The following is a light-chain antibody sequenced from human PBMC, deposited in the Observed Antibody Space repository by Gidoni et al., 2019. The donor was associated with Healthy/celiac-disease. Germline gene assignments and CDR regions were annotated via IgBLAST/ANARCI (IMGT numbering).Light chain of an antibody. CDR3: QQYDNLPLT. V-gene: IGKV1-33*01. Sequence: DIQMTQPPSSLSASVGDRVTITCQASQDISNYLNWYQQKPGKAPKLLIYDESNLETGVPSRFSGSGSGTDFTFTISSLQPEDIATYYCQQYDNLPLTFXGXTKVEIK. J-gene: IGKJ4*01. CDR1: QDISNY. CDR2: DES.